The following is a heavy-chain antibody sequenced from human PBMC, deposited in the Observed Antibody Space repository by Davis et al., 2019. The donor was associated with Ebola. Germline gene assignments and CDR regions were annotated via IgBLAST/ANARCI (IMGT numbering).Heavy chain of an antibody. D-gene: IGHD3-22*01. CDR2: IPSDGGNK. V-gene: IGHV3-30*04. Sequence: GGSLRLSCAASGFTFSSYAMHWVRQAPGKGLEWVAVIPSDGGNKYYADSVKGRFTISRDNSQNTLYLQMNSLRAEDTAVYYCARGGTYYYDSSGYYTMLSLDYWGQGTLVTVSS. CDR3: ARGGTYYYDSSGYYTMLSLDY. J-gene: IGHJ4*02. CDR1: GFTFSSYA.